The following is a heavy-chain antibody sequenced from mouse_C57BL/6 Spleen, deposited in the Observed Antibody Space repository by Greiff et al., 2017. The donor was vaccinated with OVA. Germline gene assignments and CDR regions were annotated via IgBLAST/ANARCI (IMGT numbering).Heavy chain of an antibody. CDR3: KTGRDGDFEV. CDR1: GFTIKDYS. D-gene: IGHD4-1*01. J-gene: IGHJ1*03. CDR2: IDPEDGDT. V-gene: IGHV14-1*01. Sequence: VQLKESGAELVRPGASVKLSCTASGFTIKDYSMHWVTQRPEQGLEWIGRIDPEDGDTEYAPKFQGKATMTAATSSNTAYLQLSSLASEDTAVYDCKTGRDGDFEVWGTGTTVTVSS.